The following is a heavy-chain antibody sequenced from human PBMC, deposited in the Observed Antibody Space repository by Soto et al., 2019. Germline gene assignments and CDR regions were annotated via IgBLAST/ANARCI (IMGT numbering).Heavy chain of an antibody. J-gene: IGHJ5*02. CDR3: ARVLRGVVNWFDP. D-gene: IGHD3-10*01. Sequence: HLIQSGPEVKKPGASVTVSCKTSGDTFTNFGLSWVRQAPGQGLEWMGWIATYNSNKNYAQKFHGRLTLTPDASTSTSYMEIRKLAHDDTAVYYCARVLRGVVNWFDPWGQGTVVTVSS. V-gene: IGHV1-18*01. CDR2: IATYNSNK. CDR1: GDTFTNFG.